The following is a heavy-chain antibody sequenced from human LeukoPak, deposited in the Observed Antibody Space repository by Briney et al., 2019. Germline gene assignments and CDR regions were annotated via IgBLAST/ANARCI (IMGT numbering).Heavy chain of an antibody. CDR1: GGSFSGYY. Sequence: SVTLSLTCAVYGGSFSGYYWSWIRQAPGKGLEWIGEINHSGSTNYNPSLKSRVTISVDTSKNQFSLKLSSVTAADTAVYYCVGRLEQTPEVIQHWGQGTLVTVSS. V-gene: IGHV4-34*01. D-gene: IGHD1/OR15-1a*01. J-gene: IGHJ1*01. CDR3: VGRLEQTPEVIQH. CDR2: INHSGST.